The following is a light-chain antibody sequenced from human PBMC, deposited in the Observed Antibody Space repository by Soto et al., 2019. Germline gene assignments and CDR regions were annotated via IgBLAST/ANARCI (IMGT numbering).Light chain of an antibody. CDR3: SSYTSSSTLV. CDR1: SSDVGAYNY. Sequence: LTQPASVSGSPGQSITISCTATSSDVGAYNYVSWYQQYPGKAPKLMIYEVINRPSGVSNRFSGSKSGNMASLIISGLQAEDEADYYCSSYTSSSTLVFGGGTKVTVL. CDR2: EVI. J-gene: IGLJ2*01. V-gene: IGLV2-14*01.